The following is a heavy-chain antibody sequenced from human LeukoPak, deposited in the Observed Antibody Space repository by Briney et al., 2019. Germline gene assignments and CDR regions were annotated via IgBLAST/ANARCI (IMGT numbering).Heavy chain of an antibody. Sequence: SETLSLTCAVYGGSFSTYYWSWIRQSPGKGLEWIAEINHRGDTNYNPSVKSRVTISVDTSKNQFSLKLSSVTAADTAVYYCARVSSQVGTTSQYYFDYWGQGTLVTVSS. CDR1: GGSFSTYY. D-gene: IGHD1/OR15-1a*01. V-gene: IGHV4-34*01. CDR2: INHRGDT. CDR3: ARVSSQVGTTSQYYFDY. J-gene: IGHJ4*02.